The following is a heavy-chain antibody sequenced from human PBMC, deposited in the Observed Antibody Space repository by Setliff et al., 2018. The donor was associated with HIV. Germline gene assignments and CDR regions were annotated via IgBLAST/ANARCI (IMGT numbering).Heavy chain of an antibody. D-gene: IGHD1-26*01. CDR2: MYTSGST. CDR1: GGSISSSSYY. Sequence: SETLSLTCTVSGGSISSSSYYWGWIRQPPGKGLEWIGHMYTSGSTNYNPSLRSRLTISVDTSKNQFSLKLRSVTAADTAVYYCAREHSGTYPDFSFYMDVWGKGTTVTVSS. V-gene: IGHV4-39*07. CDR3: AREHSGTYPDFSFYMDV. J-gene: IGHJ6*03.